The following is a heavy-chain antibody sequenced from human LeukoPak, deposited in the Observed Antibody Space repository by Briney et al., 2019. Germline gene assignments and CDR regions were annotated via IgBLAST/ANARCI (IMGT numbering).Heavy chain of an antibody. Sequence: PGGSLRLSCAASGFTVSSIYMSWVRQAPGKGLEGVAVISYDGSNKYYADSVKGRFTISRDNSKNTLYLQMNSLRAEDTAVYYCAKGAVAGTGGYYFDYWGQGTLITVSS. CDR2: ISYDGSNK. V-gene: IGHV3-30*18. J-gene: IGHJ4*02. CDR3: AKGAVAGTGGYYFDY. D-gene: IGHD6-19*01. CDR1: GFTVSSIY.